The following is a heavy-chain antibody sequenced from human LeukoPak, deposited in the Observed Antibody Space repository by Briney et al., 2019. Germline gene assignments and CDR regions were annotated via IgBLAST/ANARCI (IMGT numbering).Heavy chain of an antibody. D-gene: IGHD4-17*01. Sequence: GGSLRLSCAASGFTFSSYSMNWVRQAPGKGLDWVSTISASGDFTYFADSVQGRFTISRDNSRNMLFLQMSSLRAEDTAIYYCANRVTTTGEGYWGQGILVTVSS. CDR1: GFTFSSYS. CDR3: ANRVTTTGEGY. V-gene: IGHV3-23*01. CDR2: ISASGDFT. J-gene: IGHJ4*02.